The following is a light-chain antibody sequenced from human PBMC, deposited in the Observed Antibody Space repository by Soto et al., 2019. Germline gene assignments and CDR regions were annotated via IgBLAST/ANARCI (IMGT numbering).Light chain of an antibody. Sequence: EIVLTHSPGTLSMSPCERATLSFSASQSLSSSSLAWYQQKPGQAPRLLISGASSRAADIPDRFSGSGSGTDFTLTINRLEPEDFAVYYCQQYDSSPRTFGQGTKVDIK. V-gene: IGKV3-20*01. CDR3: QQYDSSPRT. CDR2: GAS. CDR1: QSLSSSS. J-gene: IGKJ1*01.